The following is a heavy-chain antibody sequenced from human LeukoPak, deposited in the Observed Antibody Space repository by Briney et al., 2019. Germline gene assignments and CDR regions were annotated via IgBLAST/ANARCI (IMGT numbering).Heavy chain of an antibody. J-gene: IGHJ4*02. CDR3: AKGSQKIDS. Sequence: TGGSLRLSCATSGFTFSSYAMSWVRQAPGKGLEWVSAISGNGVSTYYADSVKGRFTISRDNSKNTMYLQMNSLRAEDTAVFYCAKGSQKIDSWGQGTLVTVSS. V-gene: IGHV3-23*01. CDR2: ISGNGVST. CDR1: GFTFSSYA.